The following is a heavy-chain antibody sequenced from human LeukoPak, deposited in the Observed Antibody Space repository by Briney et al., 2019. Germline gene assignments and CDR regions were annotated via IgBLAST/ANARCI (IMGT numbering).Heavy chain of an antibody. D-gene: IGHD3-3*01. V-gene: IGHV3-30*18. CDR1: GFTFSAYW. CDR2: ISYDGSNK. CDR3: AKGHTYYDFWSGFGFDY. J-gene: IGHJ4*02. Sequence: GGSLRLSCAASGFTFSAYWMHWVRQAPGKGLEWVAVISYDGSNKYYADSVKGRFTISRDNSKNTLYLQMNSLRAEDTAVYYCAKGHTYYDFWSGFGFDYWGQGTLVTISS.